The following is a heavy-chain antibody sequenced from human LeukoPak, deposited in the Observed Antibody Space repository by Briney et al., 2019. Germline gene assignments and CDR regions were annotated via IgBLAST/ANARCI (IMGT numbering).Heavy chain of an antibody. CDR3: ARHGDSSGYYYVPYYYYMDV. CDR1: GYSFTSDW. Sequence: KSGESLKISCKGSGYSFTSDWIGWVRQMPGKGLEWMGISYPGDSNTRYSPSFQGQVTISADKSISTAYLQWSSLKASDTAMYYCARHGDSSGYYYVPYYYYMDVWGKGTTVTVSS. CDR2: SYPGDSNT. D-gene: IGHD3-22*01. V-gene: IGHV5-51*01. J-gene: IGHJ6*03.